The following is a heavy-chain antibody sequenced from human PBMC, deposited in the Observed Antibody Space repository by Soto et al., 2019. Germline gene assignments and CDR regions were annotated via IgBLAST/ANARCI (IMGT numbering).Heavy chain of an antibody. CDR2: IGAADDP. Sequence: GGSLRLSCVGSGFFFNNYDMHWVRQVRGKGLEWVSAIGAADDPYYSVSVEGRFIVSRDNAQKSLYLQMNNLRAADTAVYFCARAYTGQLPRRGDYYYALDVWGRGTKVTVYS. CDR3: ARAYTGQLPRRGDYYYALDV. CDR1: GFFFNNYD. D-gene: IGHD2-2*01. J-gene: IGHJ6*02. V-gene: IGHV3-13*05.